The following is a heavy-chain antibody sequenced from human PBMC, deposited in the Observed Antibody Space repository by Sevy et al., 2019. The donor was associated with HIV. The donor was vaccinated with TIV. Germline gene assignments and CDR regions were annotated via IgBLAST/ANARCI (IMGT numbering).Heavy chain of an antibody. CDR2: ISYDGSNK. V-gene: IGHV3-30-3*01. D-gene: IGHD1-7*01. Sequence: WGSLRLSCAASGFTFSSYAMHWVRQAPGKGLEWVAVISYDGSNKYYADSVKGRFTISRDNSKNTLYLQMNSLRAEDTAVYYCARYWVELELRGGCFDYWGQGTLVTVSS. CDR1: GFTFSSYA. J-gene: IGHJ4*02. CDR3: ARYWVELELRGGCFDY.